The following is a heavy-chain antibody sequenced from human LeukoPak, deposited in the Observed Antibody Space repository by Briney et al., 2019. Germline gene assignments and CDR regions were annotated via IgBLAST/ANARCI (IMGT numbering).Heavy chain of an antibody. CDR2: ISSSGSSSGRII. CDR3: ASSPIQWLVHDGGIDY. D-gene: IGHD6-19*01. J-gene: IGHJ4*02. Sequence: PGGSLRLSCAASGFTFSSYEMNWVRQAPGKGLEGVSYISSSGSSSGRIIDYADSVKGRFTISRDNAKNSLYLQMNSLRAEDTAVYYCASSPIQWLVHDGGIDYWGQGTLVTVSS. CDR1: GFTFSSYE. V-gene: IGHV3-48*03.